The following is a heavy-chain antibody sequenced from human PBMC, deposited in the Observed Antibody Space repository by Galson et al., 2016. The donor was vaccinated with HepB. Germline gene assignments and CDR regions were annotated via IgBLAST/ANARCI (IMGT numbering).Heavy chain of an antibody. D-gene: IGHD2-15*01. CDR1: GYSFTSYW. CDR2: IYPGDSDT. Sequence: QSGAEVKKPGESLKISCKGSGYSFTSYWIGWVRQMPGKGLEWMGIIYPGDSDTTYGPSFQGQVNISADKSISTAYLQWSSLKASDTGMYYCARSTLRYCSGGTCYPIDAFDLWGQGTMVTVSS. CDR3: ARSTLRYCSGGTCYPIDAFDL. J-gene: IGHJ3*01. V-gene: IGHV5-51*01.